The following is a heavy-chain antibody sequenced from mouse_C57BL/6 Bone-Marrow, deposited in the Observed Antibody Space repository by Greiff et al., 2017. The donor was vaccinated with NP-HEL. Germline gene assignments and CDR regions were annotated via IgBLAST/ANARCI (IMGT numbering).Heavy chain of an antibody. CDR3: ARDGGFAY. CDR1: GYTFTSYW. CDR2: IDPSDSYT. V-gene: IGHV1-69*01. Sequence: QVQLQQSGAELVMPGASVKLSCKASGYTFTSYWMHWVKQRPGQGLEWIGEIDPSDSYTNYNQKFKGKSTLTVDQSSSTAYMQLSSLTSEDSAVYYGARDGGFAYWGQGTLVTVSA. D-gene: IGHD2-3*01. J-gene: IGHJ3*01.